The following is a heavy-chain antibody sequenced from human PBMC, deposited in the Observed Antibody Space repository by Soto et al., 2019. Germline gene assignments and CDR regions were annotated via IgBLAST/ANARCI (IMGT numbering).Heavy chain of an antibody. Sequence: EVQLVESGGGLVKPGGSLRLSCAASGFIFDSCGMNWVRQGPGKGLEWVASISNTGRYMFYADSVKGRFNISRDNAKNSLYLQMNSLRAEDTAVYYCARVGPFLEYLPDVWGQGTTVTVSS. D-gene: IGHD3-3*01. V-gene: IGHV3-21*01. CDR1: GFIFDSCG. J-gene: IGHJ6*02. CDR2: ISNTGRYM. CDR3: ARVGPFLEYLPDV.